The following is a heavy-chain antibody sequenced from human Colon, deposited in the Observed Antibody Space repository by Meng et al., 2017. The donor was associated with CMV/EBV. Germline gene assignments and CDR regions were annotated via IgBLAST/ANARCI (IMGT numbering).Heavy chain of an antibody. CDR3: GRGPYGSGRNQIDY. CDR1: GGSFSVYY. J-gene: IGHJ4*02. CDR2: INHSGST. V-gene: IGHV4-34*01. Sequence: HVQLQQWGAGLLTPSETLYLTCAVYGGSFSVYYLSWIRQHPGKGLEWIGEINHSGSTNYNPSLKRRVTISVDTSKNQFSLKLSYVTAADTAVYYCGRGPYGSGRNQIDYWGQGTLVTVSS. D-gene: IGHD3-10*01.